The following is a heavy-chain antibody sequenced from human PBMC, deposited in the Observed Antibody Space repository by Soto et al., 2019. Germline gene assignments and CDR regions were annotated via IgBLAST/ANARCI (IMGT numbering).Heavy chain of an antibody. CDR3: ARESEDLTSNFDY. CDR1: GFTFTRYS. Sequence: TGGSLRLSXAASGFTFTRYSMNWVRQAPGKGLEWVSSISSTTNYIYYGDSMKGRFTISRDNAKNSLYLEMNSLRAEDTAVYYCARESEDLTSNFDYWGQGTLVTVS. V-gene: IGHV3-21*06. J-gene: IGHJ4*02. CDR2: ISSTTNYI.